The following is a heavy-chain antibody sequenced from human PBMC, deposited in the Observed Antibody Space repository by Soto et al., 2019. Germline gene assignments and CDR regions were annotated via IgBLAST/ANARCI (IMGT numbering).Heavy chain of an antibody. J-gene: IGHJ4*02. CDR1: GGTFSSYA. CDR3: ARDISRSGYNLYYFDY. D-gene: IGHD5-12*01. CDR2: IIPIFGTA. Sequence: QVQLVQSGAEVKKPGSSVKVSCNASGGTFSSYAISWVRQAPGQGLEWMGGIIPIFGTANYAQKFQGRVTITADESTSTAYMELSSLRSEDTAVYYCARDISRSGYNLYYFDYWGQGTLVTVSS. V-gene: IGHV1-69*01.